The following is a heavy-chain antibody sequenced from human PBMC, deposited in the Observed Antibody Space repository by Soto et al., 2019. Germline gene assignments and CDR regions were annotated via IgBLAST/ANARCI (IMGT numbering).Heavy chain of an antibody. V-gene: IGHV1-8*01. J-gene: IGHJ4*02. Sequence: QVQLVQSGAEVKKPGASVKVSCKASGYTFTNYDINWERQTTGQGLEWMGWMNPNSGDTGYAQKFQGRVTMTRNTAISTAYMELSSLTFEDTAIYSCARAPRNWGFDFWGQGTLVTVSS. CDR3: ARAPRNWGFDF. D-gene: IGHD7-27*01. CDR2: MNPNSGDT. CDR1: GYTFTNYD.